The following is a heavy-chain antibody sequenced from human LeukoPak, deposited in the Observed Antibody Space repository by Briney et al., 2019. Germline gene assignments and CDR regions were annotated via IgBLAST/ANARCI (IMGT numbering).Heavy chain of an antibody. CDR2: ISGGGGST. D-gene: IGHD3-3*01. Sequence: PGGSLRLSCAASGFTFDDYAMHWVRQAPGKGLEWVSLISGGGGSTYYADSVKGRFTISRDNSKNSLYLQMNSLRTEDTALYYCAKDAMMHYDFSYNWFDPWGQGTLVTVSS. CDR1: GFTFDDYA. V-gene: IGHV3-43*02. J-gene: IGHJ5*02. CDR3: AKDAMMHYDFSYNWFDP.